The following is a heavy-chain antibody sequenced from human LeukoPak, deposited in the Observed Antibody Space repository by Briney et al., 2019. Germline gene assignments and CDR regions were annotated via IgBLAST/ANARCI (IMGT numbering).Heavy chain of an antibody. CDR3: ARDWDGYTDY. D-gene: IGHD5-24*01. CDR2: ISSSGRTI. CDR1: GYTFSTYG. J-gene: IGHJ4*02. V-gene: IGHV3-48*01. Sequence: GGSLRLSCAVSGYTFSTYGMNWVRQAPGRGLEWVSYISSSGRTIYYADSVKGRFTISRDNAENSVYLQMNSLTAEDPAVYYCARDWDGYTDYWGQGTLLTVSS.